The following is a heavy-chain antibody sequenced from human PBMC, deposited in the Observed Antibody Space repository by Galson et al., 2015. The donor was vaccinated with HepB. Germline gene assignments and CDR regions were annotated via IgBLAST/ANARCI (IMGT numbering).Heavy chain of an antibody. D-gene: IGHD3-3*01. CDR1: GFTFSSYG. CDR2: ISYDGSNK. V-gene: IGHV3-30*18. CDR3: AKETRGSGYYIRY. Sequence: SLRLSCAASGFTFSSYGMHWVRQAPGKGLEWVAVISYDGSNKYYADSVKGRFTISRDNSKNTLYLQMNSLRAEDTAVYYCAKETRGSGYYIRYWGQGTLVTVSS. J-gene: IGHJ4*02.